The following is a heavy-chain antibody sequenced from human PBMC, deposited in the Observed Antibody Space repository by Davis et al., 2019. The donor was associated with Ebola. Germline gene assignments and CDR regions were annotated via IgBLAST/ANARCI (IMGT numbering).Heavy chain of an antibody. CDR3: AGAGDFDY. Sequence: GESLKISCAASGFTFSSYAMSWVRQAPGKGLEWVSVIYSGGSTYYADSVKGRFTISRDNAKNSLYLQMNSLRAEDTAVYYCAGAGDFDYWGQGTLVTVSS. CDR1: GFTFSSYA. CDR2: IYSGGST. J-gene: IGHJ4*02. D-gene: IGHD7-27*01. V-gene: IGHV3-66*01.